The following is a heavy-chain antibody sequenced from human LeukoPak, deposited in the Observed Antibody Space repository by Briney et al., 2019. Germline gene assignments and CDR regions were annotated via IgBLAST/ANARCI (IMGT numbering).Heavy chain of an antibody. Sequence: ASVKVSCKASGYTFTGYYMHWVRQAPGQGLEWMGWINPNSGGTNYAQKFQGRVTMTRDTSISTAYMELSRLRSDDTAVYYCARAVAAPRYYYGMDVWGQGTTVTVSS. J-gene: IGHJ6*02. D-gene: IGHD6-19*01. CDR3: ARAVAAPRYYYGMDV. CDR1: GYTFTGYY. V-gene: IGHV1-2*02. CDR2: INPNSGGT.